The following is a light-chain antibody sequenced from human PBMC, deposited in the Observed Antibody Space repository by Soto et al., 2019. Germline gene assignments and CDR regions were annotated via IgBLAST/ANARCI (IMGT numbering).Light chain of an antibody. CDR1: QTVRNNY. V-gene: IGKV3-20*01. CDR2: DAS. J-gene: IGKJ1*01. CDR3: QQYGSSPT. Sequence: EFVLTQSPGTLSLSPGERTTLSCRASQTVRNNYLAWYQQKPGQAPTLLIYDASNRATGIPDRFSGGGSGTDFTLTISRLEPEDFAVYYCQQYGSSPTFGQGTKVDIK.